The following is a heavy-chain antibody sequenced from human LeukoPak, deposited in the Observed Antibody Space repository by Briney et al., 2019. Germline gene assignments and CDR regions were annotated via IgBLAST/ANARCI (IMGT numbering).Heavy chain of an antibody. CDR2: IIPIFGTA. Sequence: SVTVSCKASGGTFSSYAISWVRQAPGQGLEWMGGIIPIFGTANYAQKFQGRVTITTDESTSTAYMELSSLRSEDTAVYYCARQWVDYYFDYWGQGTLVAVSS. V-gene: IGHV1-69*05. J-gene: IGHJ4*02. CDR1: GGTFSSYA. CDR3: ARQWVDYYFDY. D-gene: IGHD6-19*01.